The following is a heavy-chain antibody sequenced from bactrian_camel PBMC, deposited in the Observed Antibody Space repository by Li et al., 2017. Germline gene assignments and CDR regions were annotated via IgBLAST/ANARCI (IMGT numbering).Heavy chain of an antibody. Sequence: HVQLVESGGGSVQAGGSLRLSCAASGFSISSNNMAWFRQAPGKEREEVAHIDSDGSTTYTDSVKGRFTLSKDNSKFTLLLQMNSLKPEDTAMYYCAASSSERRMLFRLLGPIPESYWGQGTQV. CDR2: IDSDGSTT. CDR1: GFSISSNN. D-gene: IGHD3*01. J-gene: IGHJ4*01. CDR3: AASSSERRMLFRLLGPIPESY. V-gene: IGHV3S33*01.